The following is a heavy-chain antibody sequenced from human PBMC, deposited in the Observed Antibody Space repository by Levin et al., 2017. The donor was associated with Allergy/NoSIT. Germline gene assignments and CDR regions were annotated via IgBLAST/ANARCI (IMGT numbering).Heavy chain of an antibody. Sequence: QPGGSLRLSCAASGFTFSNYGMSWVRQAPGKGLEWVSAISSRGSKAYYADSVKGRFTVSRDNAKNTLYLQMNRLRAEDTAVYYCGKDMYELLSFDSWGQGTLVTVSS. CDR2: ISSRGSKA. CDR3: GKDMYELLSFDS. V-gene: IGHV3-23*01. J-gene: IGHJ4*02. D-gene: IGHD2-2*01. CDR1: GFTFSNYG.